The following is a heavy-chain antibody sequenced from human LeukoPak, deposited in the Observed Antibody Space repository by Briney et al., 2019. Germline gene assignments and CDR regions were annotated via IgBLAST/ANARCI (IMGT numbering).Heavy chain of an antibody. J-gene: IGHJ5*02. V-gene: IGHV1-2*06. Sequence: ASVKVSCKASGYTFTGYYMHWVRQAPGQGLEWMGRINPNSGGTNYAQKFQGRVTMTRDTSISTAYMELSRLRSEDTAVYYCATDVDTAPGWFDPWGQGTLVTVSS. D-gene: IGHD5-18*01. CDR3: ATDVDTAPGWFDP. CDR1: GYTFTGYY. CDR2: INPNSGGT.